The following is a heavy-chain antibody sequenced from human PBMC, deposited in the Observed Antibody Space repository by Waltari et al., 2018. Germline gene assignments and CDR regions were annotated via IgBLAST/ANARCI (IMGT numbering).Heavy chain of an antibody. V-gene: IGHV2-5*01. CDR2: IYWNDDK. D-gene: IGHD6-13*01. J-gene: IGHJ3*02. Sequence: QITLKESGPTLVKPTQTLTLTCTFSGFSLSTSGVGVGWIRQPPGKALEWLALIYWNDDKRYSPSLKSRLTITKDTSKNQVVLTMTNMDPVDTATYYCARIHPYSSSLRGDAFDIWGQGTMVIVSS. CDR1: GFSLSTSGVG. CDR3: ARIHPYSSSLRGDAFDI.